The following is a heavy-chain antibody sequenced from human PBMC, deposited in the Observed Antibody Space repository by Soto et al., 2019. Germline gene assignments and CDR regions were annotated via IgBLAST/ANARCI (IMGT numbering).Heavy chain of an antibody. CDR1: GASISNYY. D-gene: IGHD6-6*01. CDR3: ARHGSQQLAGGAYYFDY. CDR2: MYNSGST. Sequence: SETLSLTCTVSGASISNYYWSWIRQPPGKRLEWIGYMYNSGSTNCSPSLKSRVTISVDTSKNQFSLKLSSVTAADTAVYYCARHGSQQLAGGAYYFDYWGQGTPVTVSS. V-gene: IGHV4-59*08. J-gene: IGHJ4*02.